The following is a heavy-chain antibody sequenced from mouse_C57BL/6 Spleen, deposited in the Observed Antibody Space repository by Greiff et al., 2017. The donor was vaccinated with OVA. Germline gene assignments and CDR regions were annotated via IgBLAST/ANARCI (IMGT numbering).Heavy chain of an antibody. J-gene: IGHJ4*01. CDR3: ARHYPYAMDY. CDR1: GYTFTSYW. CDR2: IDPSDSYT. V-gene: IGHV1-59*01. D-gene: IGHD1-1*02. Sequence: VQLQQPGAELVRPGTSVKLSCKASGYTFTSYWMHWVKQRPGQGLEWIGVIDPSDSYTNYNQKFKGKATLTVDTSSSTAYMQLSSLTSEDSAVYYCARHYPYAMDYWGQGTSVTVSS.